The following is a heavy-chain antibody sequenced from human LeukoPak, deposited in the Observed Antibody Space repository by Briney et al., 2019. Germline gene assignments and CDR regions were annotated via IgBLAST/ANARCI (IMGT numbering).Heavy chain of an antibody. Sequence: GGSLRLSCAASGFTFSNYAMSWVRQAPGKGLEWVSAIIAGGGKTYYADSVTGRFTISRDNSKSTLFLQMNSLRAEDTAVYYCAKSSYYDSSGYYREYYFDYWGQGTLVTVSS. V-gene: IGHV3-23*01. J-gene: IGHJ4*02. CDR2: IIAGGGKT. CDR1: GFTFSNYA. D-gene: IGHD3-22*01. CDR3: AKSSYYDSSGYYREYYFDY.